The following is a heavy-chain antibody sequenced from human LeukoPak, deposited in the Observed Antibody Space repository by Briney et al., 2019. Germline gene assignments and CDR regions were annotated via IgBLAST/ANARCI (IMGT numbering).Heavy chain of an antibody. V-gene: IGHV4-59*01. Sequence: PSETLSLTCTASGGSISSYYWSWIRQPPGKGLEWIGYIYYSGSTNYNASLKSRVSISVDTSKNQFSLRLSSVTAADTAVYYCARGFYGSGSYYKSPFDCWGQGTLVTVSS. CDR1: GGSISSYY. CDR2: IYYSGST. CDR3: ARGFYGSGSYYKSPFDC. J-gene: IGHJ4*02. D-gene: IGHD3-10*01.